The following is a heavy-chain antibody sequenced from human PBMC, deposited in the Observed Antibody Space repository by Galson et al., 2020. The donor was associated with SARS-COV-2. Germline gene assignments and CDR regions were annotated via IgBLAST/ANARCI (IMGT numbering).Heavy chain of an antibody. D-gene: IGHD7-27*01. Sequence: KVSCKGSGYSFTSYWIGWVRQMPGKGLEWMGIIDPGDSDTRYSPSFQGQVTISVDKSISTAYLQWSSLKASDTAMYYCARRTTRNWGFDYWGQGTLVTVSS. V-gene: IGHV5-51*01. J-gene: IGHJ4*02. CDR1: GYSFTSYW. CDR2: IDPGDSDT. CDR3: ARRTTRNWGFDY.